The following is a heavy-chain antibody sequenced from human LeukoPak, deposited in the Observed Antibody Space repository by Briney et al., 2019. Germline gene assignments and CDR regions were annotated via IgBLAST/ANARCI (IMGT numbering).Heavy chain of an antibody. CDR1: GYTFTSYY. CDR2: INPSGGST. J-gene: IGHJ5*02. D-gene: IGHD3-9*01. V-gene: IGHV1-46*01. CDR3: ARDLGEYYDILTGFPDTT. Sequence: ASVKVSCKASGYTFTSYYMHWVRQAPGQGLEWMGKINPSGGSTSYAQKFQGRVTMTRDTSTSTVYMELSSLRSEDTAVYYCARDLGEYYDILTGFPDTTWGQGTLVTVSS.